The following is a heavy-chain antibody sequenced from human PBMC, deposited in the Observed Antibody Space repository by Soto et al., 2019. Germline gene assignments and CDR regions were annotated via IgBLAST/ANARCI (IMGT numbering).Heavy chain of an antibody. CDR3: ASDPYYYASGF. D-gene: IGHD3-10*01. CDR2: VSGDATTT. Sequence: GGSLRLSCAASGFRFSDHYMTWIRQAPGKGLEWVSKVSGDATTTYYADSVKGRFTVSRDNAKNSVYLQMNSLRAEDTAVYYCASDPYYYASGFWGQGTLVTVSS. CDR1: GFRFSDHY. V-gene: IGHV3-11*01. J-gene: IGHJ4*02.